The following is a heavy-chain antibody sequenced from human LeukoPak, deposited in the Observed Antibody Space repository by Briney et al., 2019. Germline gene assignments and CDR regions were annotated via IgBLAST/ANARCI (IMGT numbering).Heavy chain of an antibody. Sequence: SETLSLTCTVSGGSTSGDYWSWIRQPPGKGLEWIAYIHYTGNTNYNPSLKSRVTISVDTSKNQFSLRLTSVIAADTAVYYCARDRGSGGGFDYWGQGTLVTVSS. D-gene: IGHD6-19*01. CDR2: IHYTGNT. J-gene: IGHJ4*02. CDR3: ARDRGSGGGFDY. V-gene: IGHV4-59*01. CDR1: GGSTSGDY.